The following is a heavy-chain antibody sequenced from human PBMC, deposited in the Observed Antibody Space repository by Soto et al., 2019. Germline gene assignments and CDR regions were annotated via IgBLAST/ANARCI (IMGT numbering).Heavy chain of an antibody. J-gene: IGHJ4*01. CDR3: ARGRNAGAGRGGDSF. CDR2: IIPIFGTA. CDR1: GGTFSSYA. Sequence: QVQLVQSGAEVKKPGSSVKVSCKASGGTFSSYAISWVRQAPGQGLEWMGGIIPIFGTANYAQKFQGRVTITAEESTNTAYIGVGSLRSEGTAVYYCARGRNAGAGRGGDSFWGQGNLVTVSS. V-gene: IGHV1-69*01. D-gene: IGHD6-13*01.